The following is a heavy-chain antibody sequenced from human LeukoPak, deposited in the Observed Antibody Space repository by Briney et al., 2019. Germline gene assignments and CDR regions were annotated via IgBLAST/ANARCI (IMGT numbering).Heavy chain of an antibody. D-gene: IGHD6-19*01. CDR1: GGSISSSSYY. V-gene: IGHV4-39*07. CDR2: IYYSGST. Sequence: SETLSLTRTVSGGSISSSSYYWGWIRQPPGKGLEWIGSIYYSGSTYYNPSLKSRVTISVDTSKNQFSLKLSSVTAADTAVYYCARDRVSSGPDPWGQGTLVTVSS. J-gene: IGHJ5*02. CDR3: ARDRVSSGPDP.